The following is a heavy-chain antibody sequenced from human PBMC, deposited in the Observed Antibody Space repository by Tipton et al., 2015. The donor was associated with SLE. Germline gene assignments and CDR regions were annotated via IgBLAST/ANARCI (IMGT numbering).Heavy chain of an antibody. CDR2: IYYSGST. V-gene: IGHV4-31*03. Sequence: TLSLTCTVSGGSISSGGYYWSWIRQHPGKGLEWIGYIYYSGSTYYNPSLKSRVTISVDTSKNHFSLKLSSVTAADTAVYYCARVGRSVDYYDSSGYYFDYWGQGTLVTVSS. J-gene: IGHJ4*02. CDR1: GGSISSGGYY. CDR3: ARVGRSVDYYDSSGYYFDY. D-gene: IGHD3-22*01.